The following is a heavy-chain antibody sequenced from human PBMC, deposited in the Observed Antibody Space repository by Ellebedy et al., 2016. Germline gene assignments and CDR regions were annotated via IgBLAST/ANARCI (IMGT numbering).Heavy chain of an antibody. CDR1: GFTFSSYS. CDR3: VKSSTYYYGSGSYNWFDP. J-gene: IGHJ5*02. Sequence: GGSLRLSXAASGFTFSSYSLHWVRQAPGKGLEWMTVLSYDGTNRYYADSVKGRFTISRDNSKNTLYLQMSSLRAEGTAVYYCVKSSTYYYGSGSYNWFDPWGQGTLVTVSS. CDR2: LSYDGTNR. V-gene: IGHV3-30-3*02. D-gene: IGHD3-10*01.